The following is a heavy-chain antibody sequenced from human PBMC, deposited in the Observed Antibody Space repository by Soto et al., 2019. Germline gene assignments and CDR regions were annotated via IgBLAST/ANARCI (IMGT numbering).Heavy chain of an antibody. CDR3: ARRGYCTNGVCYYGMDV. D-gene: IGHD2-8*01. V-gene: IGHV4-59*12. CDR2: IYYSGST. Sequence: SETLSLTCAVYGGSISSYYWSWIRQPPGKGLEWIGYIYYSGSTNYNPSLKSRVTISVDTSNNQFSLKLSSVTAADTAVYYCARRGYCTNGVCYYGMDVWGQGTTVTVSS. J-gene: IGHJ6*02. CDR1: GGSISSYY.